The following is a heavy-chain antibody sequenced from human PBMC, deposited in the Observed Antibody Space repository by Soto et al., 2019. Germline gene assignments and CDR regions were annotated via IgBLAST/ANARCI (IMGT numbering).Heavy chain of an antibody. CDR2: IYYSGST. D-gene: IGHD2-2*01. CDR3: ARGYCSSTSCFDSYNWFDP. CDR1: GGSISSGGYY. V-gene: IGHV4-31*03. Sequence: SETLSLTCTVSGGSISSGGYYWSWIRQHPGKGLEWIGYIYYSGSTYYNPSLKSRVTISVDTSKNQFSLKLSSVTAADTAVYYCARGYCSSTSCFDSYNWFDPWGQGTLVTVSS. J-gene: IGHJ5*02.